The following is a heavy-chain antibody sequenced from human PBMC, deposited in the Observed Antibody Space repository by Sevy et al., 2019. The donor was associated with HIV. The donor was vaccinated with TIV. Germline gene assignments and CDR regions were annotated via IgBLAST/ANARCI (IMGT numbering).Heavy chain of an antibody. V-gene: IGHV3-7*01. CDR2: IKQDGSER. CDR1: GFNFSSYW. CDR3: ARAIGLGY. D-gene: IGHD3-16*01. Sequence: GGSLRLSCAASGFNFSSYWMSWVRQAPGRGLEWVANIKQDGSERYYVDSVKGRFTISRDNAKNSLYMQMNSLRAEDTAVYYCARAIGLGYWCQGTLVTVSS. J-gene: IGHJ4*02.